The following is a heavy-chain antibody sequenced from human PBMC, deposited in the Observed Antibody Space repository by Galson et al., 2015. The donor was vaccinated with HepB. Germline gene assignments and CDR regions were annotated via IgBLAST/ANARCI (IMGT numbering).Heavy chain of an antibody. CDR3: ARDSPLRWELLPTFPDY. CDR2: INAGNGNT. CDR1: GYTFTSYA. Sequence: SVKVSCKASGYTFTSYAMHWVRQAPGQRLEWMGWINAGNGNTKYSQKFQGRVTITRDTSASTAYMELSSLRSEDTAVYYCARDSPLRWELLPTFPDYCGQGTLVTVAS. D-gene: IGHD1-26*01. V-gene: IGHV1-3*01. J-gene: IGHJ4*02.